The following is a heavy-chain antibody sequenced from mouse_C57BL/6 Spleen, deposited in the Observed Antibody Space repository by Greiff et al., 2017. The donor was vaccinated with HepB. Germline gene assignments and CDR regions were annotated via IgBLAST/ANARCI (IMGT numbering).Heavy chain of an antibody. CDR1: GYTFTSYG. CDR2: IYPRSGNT. D-gene: IGHD2-4*01. V-gene: IGHV1-81*01. Sequence: VQLQESGAELARPGASVKLSCKASGYTFTSYGISWVKQRTGQGLEWIGEIYPRSGNTYYNEKFKGKATLTADKSSSTAYMELRSLTSEDSAVYFCARRGLGDYDLYAMDYWGQGTSVTVSS. CDR3: ARRGLGDYDLYAMDY. J-gene: IGHJ4*01.